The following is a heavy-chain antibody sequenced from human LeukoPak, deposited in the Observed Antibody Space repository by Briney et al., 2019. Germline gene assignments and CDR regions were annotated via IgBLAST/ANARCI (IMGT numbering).Heavy chain of an antibody. Sequence: SETLSLTCTVSGGSISSYYWSWIRQPPGKGLEWIGYIYYSGSTNYNPSLKSRVTISVDTSKNQFSLKLSSVTAADTVVYYCARVGGYCSSTSCYGGIDPWGQGTLVTVSS. CDR3: ARVGGYCSSTSCYGGIDP. CDR1: GGSISSYY. J-gene: IGHJ5*02. V-gene: IGHV4-59*01. D-gene: IGHD2-2*01. CDR2: IYYSGST.